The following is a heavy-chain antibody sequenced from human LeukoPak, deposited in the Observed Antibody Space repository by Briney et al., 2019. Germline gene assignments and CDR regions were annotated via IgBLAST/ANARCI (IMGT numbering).Heavy chain of an antibody. Sequence: SETLSLTCTVSGGSISSYYWSCIRQPPGKGLEWVGYMYYSATINYNPSLKSPVTISVDTSKSQCSLKLSSVTAADTAMYYCARAWATDYFDYWGQGTLVTVSS. V-gene: IGHV4-59*01. CDR1: GGSISSYY. CDR3: ARAWATDYFDY. J-gene: IGHJ4*02. CDR2: MYYSATI.